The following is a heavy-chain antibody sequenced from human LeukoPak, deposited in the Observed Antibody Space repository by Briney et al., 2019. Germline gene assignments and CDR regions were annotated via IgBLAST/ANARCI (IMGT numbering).Heavy chain of an antibody. CDR1: GGSISSYY. D-gene: IGHD3-10*01. J-gene: IGHJ5*02. CDR3: ARGYYSFDP. CDR2: IYYSGST. Sequence: SETLSLTCTVSGGSISSYYWSWIRQPPGKGLEWIGYIYYSGSTNYNPSLKSRVTISVDTSKNQFSLKLSSVTVADTAVYYCARGYYSFDPWGQGTLVTVSS. V-gene: IGHV4-59*12.